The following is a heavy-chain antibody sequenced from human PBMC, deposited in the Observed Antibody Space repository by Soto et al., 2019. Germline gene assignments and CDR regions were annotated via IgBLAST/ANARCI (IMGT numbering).Heavy chain of an antibody. V-gene: IGHV3-23*01. J-gene: IGHJ4*02. D-gene: IGHD1-26*01. CDR1: GFTFSSYA. CDR3: AKYSGKNLDY. CDR2: IGGSGGTT. Sequence: GGSLRLSCEASGFTFSSYAMCWVRQAPGRGLEWVSAIGGSGGTTYYADSVKGRFTISRDNSKNSLSLQMNGLRAEDTALYYCAKYSGKNLDYWGQGTLVTVPS.